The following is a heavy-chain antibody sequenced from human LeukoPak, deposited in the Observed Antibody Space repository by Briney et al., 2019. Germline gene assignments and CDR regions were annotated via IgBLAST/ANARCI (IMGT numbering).Heavy chain of an antibody. V-gene: IGHV4-38-2*01. J-gene: IGHJ4*02. CDR3: ARVLSSWVDY. Sequence: PSETLSLTCAVSSYSISSGYYWGWIRQPPGKGLEWIGSIYHSGSTYYNPSLKSRVTISVDTSKNQLSLKLRSVTAADTAVYYCARVLSSWVDYWGQGTLVTVSS. D-gene: IGHD6-13*01. CDR2: IYHSGST. CDR1: SYSISSGYY.